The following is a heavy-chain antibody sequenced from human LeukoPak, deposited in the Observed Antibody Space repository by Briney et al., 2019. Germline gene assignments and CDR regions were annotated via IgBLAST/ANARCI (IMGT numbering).Heavy chain of an antibody. Sequence: SVKVSCKASGGTFSSYAISWVRQAPGQGLEWMGGIIPIFGTANYAQKFQGRVTITADKSTSTAYMELSSLRSEDTAVYYCARDAAYCSGGSCYLVYWGQGTLVTVSS. D-gene: IGHD2-15*01. V-gene: IGHV1-69*06. J-gene: IGHJ4*02. CDR1: GGTFSSYA. CDR2: IIPIFGTA. CDR3: ARDAAYCSGGSCYLVY.